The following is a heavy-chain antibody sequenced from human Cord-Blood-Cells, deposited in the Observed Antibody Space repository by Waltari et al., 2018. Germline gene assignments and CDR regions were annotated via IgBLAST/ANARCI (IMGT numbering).Heavy chain of an antibody. J-gene: IGHJ3*02. CDR1: AFTFDDYA. D-gene: IGHD3-3*01. CDR2: ISLNSGSI. Sequence: EVQLVESGGGLVQPGRSLRLSCAASAFTFDDYAMHGVRQDPGKGLEWVSGISLNSGSIGYADSVEGRFTISRDNAKNSLYLQMNSLRAEDTALYYCAKDIVPVYDFWSGYDAFDIWGQGTMVTVSS. CDR3: AKDIVPVYDFWSGYDAFDI. V-gene: IGHV3-9*01.